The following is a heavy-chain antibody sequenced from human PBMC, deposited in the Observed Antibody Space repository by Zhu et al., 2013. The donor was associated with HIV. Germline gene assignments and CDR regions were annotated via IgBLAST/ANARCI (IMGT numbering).Heavy chain of an antibody. V-gene: IGHV3-74*01. CDR2: INHDGDSA. CDR3: ARVPTAWGLSRFDY. Sequence: EVQLVESGGGLVQPGGSLRLSCAASGFTFSSYWMHWVRQVPGKGLVWVAHINHDGDSATYADSVKGRFTISRDNARNTLYLQMNSLGADDTAVYYCARVPTAWGLSRFDYWGRGTLVTVSS. CDR1: GFTFSSYW. J-gene: IGHJ4*02. D-gene: IGHD2-21*02.